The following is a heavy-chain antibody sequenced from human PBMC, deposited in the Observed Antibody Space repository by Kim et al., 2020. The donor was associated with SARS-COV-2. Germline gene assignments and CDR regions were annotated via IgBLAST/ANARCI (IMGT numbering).Heavy chain of an antibody. V-gene: IGHV1-58*02. CDR3: AAVGLLTADDYFEY. Sequence: SVKVSCKASGFIFTSSAIQWVRQTRGQGLEWMGWIVVGSANTDYAQKFHERVTFTRDVSTSTSYMELSSLSFDDTDVYFCAAVGLLTADDYFEYWGQGTLVTVSS. D-gene: IGHD1-20*01. J-gene: IGHJ4*02. CDR2: IVVGSANT. CDR1: GFIFTSSA.